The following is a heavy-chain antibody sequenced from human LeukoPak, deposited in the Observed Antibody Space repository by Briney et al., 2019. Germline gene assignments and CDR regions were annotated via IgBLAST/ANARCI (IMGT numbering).Heavy chain of an antibody. CDR2: IRYDGSNK. CDR3: AKGEHYYDSSGYATPDY. CDR1: GFTFSSYG. V-gene: IGHV3-30*02. J-gene: IGHJ4*02. Sequence: GGSLRLSCAAPGFTFSSYGMHWVRQAPGKGLEWVAFIRYDGSNKYYADSVKGRFTISRDNSKNTLYLQMNSLRAEDTAVYYCAKGEHYYDSSGYATPDYWGQGTLVTVSS. D-gene: IGHD3-22*01.